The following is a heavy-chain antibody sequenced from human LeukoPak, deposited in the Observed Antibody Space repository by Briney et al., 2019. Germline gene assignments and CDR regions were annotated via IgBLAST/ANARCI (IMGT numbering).Heavy chain of an antibody. Sequence: PSGTLSLTCAVSGGSISSSNWWSWVRQPPGKGLEWIGEIYHSGSTNYNPSLKSRVTISVDTSKNHFSLKLRSVTAADTAVYYCATLRSWSPDYFDHWGQGTLVTVSS. V-gene: IGHV4-4*02. J-gene: IGHJ4*02. CDR2: IYHSGST. CDR3: ATLRSWSPDYFDH. D-gene: IGHD1-26*01. CDR1: GGSISSSNW.